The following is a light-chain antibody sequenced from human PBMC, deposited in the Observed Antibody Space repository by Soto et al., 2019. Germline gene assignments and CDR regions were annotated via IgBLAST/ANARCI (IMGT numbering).Light chain of an antibody. V-gene: IGKV1-39*01. CDR1: QSISVY. J-gene: IGKJ1*01. Sequence: DIQMTQSPSSLSASVGDRVTIACRASQSISVYLNWYQQKPGKAPKLLIYAASTLESGVPSRFSGSGSGTNFTLTISSLQPEDFATYCCQQSYGTPPWTFGQGTKVEIK. CDR2: AAS. CDR3: QQSYGTPPWT.